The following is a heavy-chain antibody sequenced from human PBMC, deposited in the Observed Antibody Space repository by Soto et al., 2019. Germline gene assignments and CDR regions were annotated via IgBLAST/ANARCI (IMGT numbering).Heavy chain of an antibody. Sequence: QVRLVQSGAEVKKPGSSVKVSCKASGGTFSSYAISWVRQAPGQGLGWMGGIIPIFGTANYAQKFKGRVTITADESTSKAYMELSSLRSEDTAVYYCARVHRVGSYTRDDFDIWSQGTMVTVSS. V-gene: IGHV1-69*01. J-gene: IGHJ3*02. D-gene: IGHD1-26*01. CDR1: GGTFSSYA. CDR3: ARVHRVGSYTRDDFDI. CDR2: IIPIFGTA.